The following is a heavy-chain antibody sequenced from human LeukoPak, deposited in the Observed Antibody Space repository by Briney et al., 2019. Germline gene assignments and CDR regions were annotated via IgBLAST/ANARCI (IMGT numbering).Heavy chain of an antibody. D-gene: IGHD2-2*01. CDR2: ISNNGGST. Sequence: GGSLRLSCSASGFTFSTHAIYWVRQAPGKGLEYVSAISNNGGSTYYADSVKGRFTISRDNSKNTLYLQMSSLRAEDTAVYYCVSGGKYCGSTSCGYWGQGTLVTVSS. CDR3: VSGGKYCGSTSCGY. V-gene: IGHV3-64D*06. CDR1: GFTFSTHA. J-gene: IGHJ4*02.